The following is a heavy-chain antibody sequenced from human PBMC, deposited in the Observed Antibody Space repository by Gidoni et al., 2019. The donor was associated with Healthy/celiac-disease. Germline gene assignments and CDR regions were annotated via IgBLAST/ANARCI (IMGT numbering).Heavy chain of an antibody. Sequence: QVQLVQSGAEVKKPGSSVKVSCKASGVTFSSYAISWVRQAPGQGLEWMGRIIPILGIANYAQKFQGRVTITADKSTSTAYMELSRLRSEDTAVYYCASPANIAAAGTLPFDYWGQGTLVTVSS. CDR2: IIPILGIA. D-gene: IGHD6-13*01. V-gene: IGHV1-69*04. CDR3: ASPANIAAAGTLPFDY. CDR1: GVTFSSYA. J-gene: IGHJ4*02.